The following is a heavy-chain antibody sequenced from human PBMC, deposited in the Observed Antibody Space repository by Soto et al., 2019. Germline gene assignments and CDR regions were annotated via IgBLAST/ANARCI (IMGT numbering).Heavy chain of an antibody. J-gene: IGHJ6*02. CDR1: GGSISSGDYY. D-gene: IGHD3-10*01. V-gene: IGHV4-30-4*01. CDR2: IYYSGST. CDR3: AREGYYSGSGSYSPPRYYGMDV. Sequence: SETLSLTCTVSGGSISSGDYYWSWIRQPPGKGLEWIGYIYYSGSTYYNPSLKSRVTISVDTSKNQFSLKLSSVTAADTAVYYCAREGYYSGSGSYSPPRYYGMDVWGQGTTVTVSS.